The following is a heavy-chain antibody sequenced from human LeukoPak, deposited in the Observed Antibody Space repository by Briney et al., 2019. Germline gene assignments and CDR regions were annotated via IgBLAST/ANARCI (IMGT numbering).Heavy chain of an antibody. D-gene: IGHD6-13*01. CDR1: GDSISTFY. Sequence: SETLSLTCTVSGDSISTFYWSWIRQPPGKGLEWIGYIYYSGSTNYNPSLKSRVTISVDTSNNQFSLKLSSVTAADTAVYYCARAARSWSFDYWGQGTLVTVSS. J-gene: IGHJ4*02. V-gene: IGHV4-59*01. CDR2: IYYSGST. CDR3: ARAARSWSFDY.